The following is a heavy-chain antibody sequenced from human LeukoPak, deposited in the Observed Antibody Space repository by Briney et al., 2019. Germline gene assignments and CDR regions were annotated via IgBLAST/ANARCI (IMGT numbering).Heavy chain of an antibody. Sequence: PSETLSLTCAVYGGSFSGYYWSWIRQPPGKGLEWIGEINHSGSTNYNPSLKSRVTISVDTSKNQFSLKLSSVTAADTAVYYCASCYDILTGYYAFDYWGQGTLVTVSS. D-gene: IGHD3-9*01. J-gene: IGHJ4*02. CDR2: INHSGST. CDR1: GGSFSGYY. V-gene: IGHV4-34*01. CDR3: ASCYDILTGYYAFDY.